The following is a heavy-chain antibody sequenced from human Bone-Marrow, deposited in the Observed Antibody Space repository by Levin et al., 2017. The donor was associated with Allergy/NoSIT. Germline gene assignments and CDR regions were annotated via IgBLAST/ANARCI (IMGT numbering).Heavy chain of an antibody. Sequence: SETLSLTCTVSGGSISSYYWSWIRQPPGKGLEWIGYIYYTGSTEYTLSLMSRVTISIDTSKNQFSLKLSSVTAADTAVYYCARGDSWAFDYWGQGTLVTVSS. J-gene: IGHJ4*02. CDR3: ARGDSWAFDY. CDR2: IYYTGST. D-gene: IGHD2-15*01. CDR1: GGSISSYY. V-gene: IGHV4-59*01.